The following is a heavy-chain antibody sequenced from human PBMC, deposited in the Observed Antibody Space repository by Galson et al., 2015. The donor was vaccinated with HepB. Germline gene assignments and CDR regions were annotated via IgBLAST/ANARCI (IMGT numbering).Heavy chain of an antibody. CDR3: ARVTGGSYYYYYSMDV. CDR2: IKQDGSEK. CDR1: GFTFSSYW. J-gene: IGHJ6*02. Sequence: SLRLSCAASGFTFSSYWMSWVRQAPGKGLEWVANIKQDGSEKYYVDSVKGRFTISRDNAKNSLSLQMNSLRAEDTAVYYCARVTGGSYYYYYSMDVWGQGTTVTVSS. D-gene: IGHD3-10*01. V-gene: IGHV3-7*03.